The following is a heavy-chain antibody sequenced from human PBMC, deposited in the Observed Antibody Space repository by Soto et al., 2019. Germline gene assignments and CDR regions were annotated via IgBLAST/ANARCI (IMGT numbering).Heavy chain of an antibody. CDR3: ARGNWFDP. V-gene: IGHV1-8*01. J-gene: IGHJ5*02. Sequence: QVQLVQSGAEVKKPGASVKVSCKASGYTFITYDINWVRQATGQGLEWVGWVNPDSGKTDYARKFQGRVTMTRNTSISKVYMEQSVLRSEDTAVYYCARGNWFDPWGQGTLVTVSS. CDR2: VNPDSGKT. CDR1: GYTFITYD.